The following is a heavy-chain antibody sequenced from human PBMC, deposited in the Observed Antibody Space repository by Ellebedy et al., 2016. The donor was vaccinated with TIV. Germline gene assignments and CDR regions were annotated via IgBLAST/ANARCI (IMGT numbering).Heavy chain of an antibody. V-gene: IGHV4-59*12. Sequence: SETLSLXXTVSGGSISSYYWSWIRQPPGKGLEWIGYIYYSGSTNYNPSLKSRVTISVDTSKNQFSLKLSSVTAADTAVYYCARGYVRIAEFDYWGQGTLVTVSS. CDR3: ARGYVRIAEFDY. CDR1: GGSISSYY. D-gene: IGHD6-13*01. J-gene: IGHJ4*02. CDR2: IYYSGST.